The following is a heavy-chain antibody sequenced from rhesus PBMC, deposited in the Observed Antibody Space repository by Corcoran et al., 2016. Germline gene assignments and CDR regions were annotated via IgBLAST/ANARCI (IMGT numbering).Heavy chain of an antibody. CDR2: ISGSGGNT. CDR1: GGSISSHF. D-gene: IGHD2-21*01. Sequence: QLQLQESGPGLVKPSETLSLTCAVSGGSISSHFWSWIRQPPGKGREWIGRISGSGGNTAYPPSLQSRVTSSTHTSKNQFSLKLTAVPAADTAVYFCARGLEYCTISGCYHFDYWGQGVLFTVSS. J-gene: IGHJ4*01. V-gene: IGHV4-173*01. CDR3: ARGLEYCTISGCYHFDY.